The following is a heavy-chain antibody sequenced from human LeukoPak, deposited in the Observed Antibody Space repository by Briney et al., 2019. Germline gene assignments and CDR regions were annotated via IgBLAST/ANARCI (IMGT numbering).Heavy chain of an antibody. J-gene: IGHJ4*02. CDR3: ARGSYVWGSYRLDY. Sequence: SETLSLTCAVYGGSFCGYYWSWIRQPPGKGLEWIGEINHSGSTNYNSSLKSRVTISVDTSKNQFSLKLSSVTAADTAVYYCARGSYVWGSYRLDYWGQGTLVTVSS. V-gene: IGHV4-34*01. CDR2: INHSGST. D-gene: IGHD3-16*02. CDR1: GGSFCGYY.